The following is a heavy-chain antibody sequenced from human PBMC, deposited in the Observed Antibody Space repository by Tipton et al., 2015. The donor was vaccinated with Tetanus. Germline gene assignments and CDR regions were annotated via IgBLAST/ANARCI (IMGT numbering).Heavy chain of an antibody. CDR2: LYYTGTT. CDR1: GGSISTTSDY. Sequence: GLVKPSETLSLTCTVSGGSISTTSDYWGWIRQPPGTGLEWIGSLYYTGTTYYDPSLKSRLTISVDTPKTLFSLRLGSVTASDTAVYFCARHSLKLGMWAFDIWGRGTLVTVSS. D-gene: IGHD7-27*01. J-gene: IGHJ3*02. V-gene: IGHV4-39*01. CDR3: ARHSLKLGMWAFDI.